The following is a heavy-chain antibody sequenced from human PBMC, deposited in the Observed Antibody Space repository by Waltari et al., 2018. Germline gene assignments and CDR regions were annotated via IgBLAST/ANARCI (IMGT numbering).Heavy chain of an antibody. Sequence: QLQLQESGPGLVKPSETLSLTCTVSGGSIDSSSYYWCWIRQSPGKGLEWIGTIYHTGTTYDKPSLKSRVTLSIDTSKNQFSLKLSSVIATDTAVYYCARLSSTSTGNYYYGLDVWGQGTTVTVSS. CDR1: GGSIDSSSYY. V-gene: IGHV4-39*01. CDR3: ARLSSTSTGNYYYGLDV. J-gene: IGHJ6*02. D-gene: IGHD3-10*01. CDR2: IYHTGTT.